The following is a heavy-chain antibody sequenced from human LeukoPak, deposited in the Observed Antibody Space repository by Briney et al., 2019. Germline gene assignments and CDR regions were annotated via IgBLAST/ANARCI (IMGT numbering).Heavy chain of an antibody. CDR1: GYSISIGYY. CDR3: ARDEMEHHGSYYDF. Sequence: KSSETLSLTCTVSGYSISIGYYWGWIRQPPGKGLEWIGSVYHSGSTYYNPSLKSRVTISVDTSKNQFSLKLSSVTAADTAFYYCARDEMEHHGSYYDFWGQGTLVTVSS. CDR2: VYHSGST. V-gene: IGHV4-38-2*02. D-gene: IGHD1/OR15-1a*01. J-gene: IGHJ4*02.